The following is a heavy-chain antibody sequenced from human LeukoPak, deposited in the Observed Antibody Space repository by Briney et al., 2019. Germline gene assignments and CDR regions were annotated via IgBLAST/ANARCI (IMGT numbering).Heavy chain of an antibody. CDR3: ERPMAMVRGVIAGHSFDP. CDR2: INPNSGDT. CDR1: GYTFAGYY. V-gene: IGHV1-2*02. J-gene: IGHJ5*02. D-gene: IGHD3-10*01. Sequence: DSVKVSCKASGYTFAGYYMHWVRQTPGQGLEWMGWINPNSGDTNYAQKFQGRVTMTRDKSISTSYMELSRLRSDDTAVYYRERPMAMVRGVIAGHSFDPWGQGTLVTVSS.